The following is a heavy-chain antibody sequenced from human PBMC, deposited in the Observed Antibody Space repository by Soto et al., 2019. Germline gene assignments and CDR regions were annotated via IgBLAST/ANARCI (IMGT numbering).Heavy chain of an antibody. D-gene: IGHD4-17*01. J-gene: IGHJ3*02. CDR3: ARDTTVTPDAFDI. CDR1: GFTFSSYS. V-gene: IGHV3-21*01. Sequence: PGGSLRLSCAASGFTFSSYSMNWVRQAPGKGLEWVSSISSSSSYIYHADSVKGRFTISRDNAKNSLYLQMNSLRAEDTAVYYCARDTTVTPDAFDIWSQGTMVTVSS. CDR2: ISSSSSYI.